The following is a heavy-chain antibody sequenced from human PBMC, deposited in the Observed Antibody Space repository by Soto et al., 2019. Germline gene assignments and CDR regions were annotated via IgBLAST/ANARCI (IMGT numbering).Heavy chain of an antibody. Sequence: GGSLRLSCAASGFTFSNFAMSWVRQAPGKGLEWVSAINDSGGSTYSADSVKGRFTISRDNSKNTLYRQMNSLRADDTAVYYCARRRDASGSDFDSWSQGTLVTVSS. CDR3: ARRRDASGSDFDS. CDR2: INDSGGST. D-gene: IGHD3-10*01. CDR1: GFTFSNFA. J-gene: IGHJ4*02. V-gene: IGHV3-23*01.